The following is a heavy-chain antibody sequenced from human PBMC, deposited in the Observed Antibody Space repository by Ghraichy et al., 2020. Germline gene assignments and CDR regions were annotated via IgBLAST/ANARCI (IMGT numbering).Heavy chain of an antibody. CDR1: GGSVSSGSYY. D-gene: IGHD4-23*01. V-gene: IGHV4-61*01. CDR3: ASQTTVVTDFDY. J-gene: IGHJ4*02. CDR2: IYYSGST. Sequence: SETLSLTCTVSGGSVSSGSYYWSWIRQPPGKGLEWIGYIYYSGSTNYNPSLKSRVTISVDTSKNQFSLKLSSVTAADTAVYYCASQTTVVTDFDYWGQGTLVTVSS.